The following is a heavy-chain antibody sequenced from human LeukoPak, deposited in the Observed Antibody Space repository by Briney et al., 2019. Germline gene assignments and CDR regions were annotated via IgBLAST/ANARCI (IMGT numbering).Heavy chain of an antibody. D-gene: IGHD3-3*01. CDR1: GFTFSSYS. Sequence: GGSLRLSCAASGFTFSSYSMNGVRQAPGKGLEWVSSISSSSSYIYYADSVKGRFTISRDNAKNSLYLQMNSLRAEDTAVYYCARVRSDSHYDFWSGYYYMDVWGKGTTVTVSS. CDR3: ARVRSDSHYDFWSGYYYMDV. V-gene: IGHV3-21*01. CDR2: ISSSSSYI. J-gene: IGHJ6*03.